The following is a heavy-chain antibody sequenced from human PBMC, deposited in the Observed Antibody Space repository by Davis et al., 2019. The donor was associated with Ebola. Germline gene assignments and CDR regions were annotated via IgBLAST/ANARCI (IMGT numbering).Heavy chain of an antibody. V-gene: IGHV3-21*01. CDR2: ISSSSSYI. Sequence: GGSLRLSCAASGFTFSSYSMNWVRQAPGKGLEWVSSISSSSSYIYYADSVKGRFTISRDNAKTSLYLQMNSLGDEDTAVYYFARDEYYYDSSGYYGAYNWFDPWGQGTLVTVSS. D-gene: IGHD3-22*01. J-gene: IGHJ5*02. CDR1: GFTFSSYS. CDR3: ARDEYYYDSSGYYGAYNWFDP.